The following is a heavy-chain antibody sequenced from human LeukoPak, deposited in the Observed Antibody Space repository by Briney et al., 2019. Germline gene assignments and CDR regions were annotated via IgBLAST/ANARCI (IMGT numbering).Heavy chain of an antibody. D-gene: IGHD6-13*01. J-gene: IGHJ6*02. CDR1: GGSFSGYY. CDR3: ARADSSSLSYGMDV. V-gene: IGHV4-34*01. CDR2: IDHSGST. Sequence: SGTLSLTCAVYGGSFSGYYWSWIRQPPGKGLEWLGEIDHSGSTNYNPSPKSRVTISVDTSKNQFSLKLSSVTAADTAVYYCARADSSSLSYGMDVWGQGTTVTVSS.